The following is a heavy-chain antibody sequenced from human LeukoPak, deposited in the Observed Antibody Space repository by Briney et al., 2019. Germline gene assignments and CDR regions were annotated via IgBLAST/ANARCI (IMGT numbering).Heavy chain of an antibody. V-gene: IGHV4-30-2*01. CDR3: ARLEKPLIYDSSGYRV. CDR1: GGSISSGGYY. D-gene: IGHD3-22*01. J-gene: IGHJ4*02. Sequence: SQTLSLTCTVSGGSISSGGYYWSWIRQPPGKGLEWIGYIYHSGSTYYNPSLKSRVTISVDTSKNQFSLKLSSVTAADTAVYYCARLEKPLIYDSSGYRVWGQGTLVTVSS. CDR2: IYHSGST.